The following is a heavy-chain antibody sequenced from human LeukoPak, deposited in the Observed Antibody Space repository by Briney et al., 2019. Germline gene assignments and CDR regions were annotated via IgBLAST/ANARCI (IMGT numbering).Heavy chain of an antibody. J-gene: IGHJ4*02. D-gene: IGHD3-22*01. CDR3: AKWGYYFDSSAYVAPTDDS. CDR2: ITYNGRT. V-gene: IGHV4-59*01. CDR1: GGSISTYY. Sequence: SETLSLTCTVSGGSISTYYWTWVRQPPGKGLGWIGYITYNGRTDYKPSLKSRVTISLDTSKNQFSLKLSSVTAADTAVYYCAKWGYYFDSSAYVAPTDDSWGQGTLVTVSS.